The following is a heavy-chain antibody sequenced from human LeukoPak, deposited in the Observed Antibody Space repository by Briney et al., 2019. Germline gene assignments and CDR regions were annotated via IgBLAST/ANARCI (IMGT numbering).Heavy chain of an antibody. J-gene: IGHJ5*02. CDR2: IYTSGST. D-gene: IGHD3-10*01. CDR3: AGRGVIISGAWDWFDP. Sequence: SETLSLTCNVSGASISSYYWSWIRQPAGKGLEWIGRIYTSGSTNYNPSLKSRVTISVDTSKNQFSLKLSSVTAADTAVYYCAGRGVIISGAWDWFDPWGQGTLVTVSS. CDR1: GASISSYY. V-gene: IGHV4-4*07.